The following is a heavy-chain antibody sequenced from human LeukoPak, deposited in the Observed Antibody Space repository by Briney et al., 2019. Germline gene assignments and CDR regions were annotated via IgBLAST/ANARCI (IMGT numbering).Heavy chain of an antibody. CDR1: GFTFNSYA. V-gene: IGHV3-48*04. J-gene: IGHJ4*02. D-gene: IGHD1/OR15-1a*01. Sequence: GGSLRLSCAASGFTFNSYAMNWVRQAPGVGLQWISYITGSSRIIYYADSEKGRFTISRDNAKTSLYLQMNSLRAEDTAVYYCARVSGGRTEYFDSWGQGTLVTVSS. CDR3: ARVSGGRTEYFDS. CDR2: ITGSSRII.